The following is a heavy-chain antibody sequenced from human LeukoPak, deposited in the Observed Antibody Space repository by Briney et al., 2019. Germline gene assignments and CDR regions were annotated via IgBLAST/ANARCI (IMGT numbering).Heavy chain of an antibody. CDR3: AAGSGWLIDY. Sequence: GGSLRLSCAASGFTINTYWMNWVRQAPGKGLGWVAIIKRDGSEEKYVDSVKGRFTISRDHDKNSLYLQMNSLRAEDTAVYSCAAGSGWLIDYWGQGTLVAVSS. CDR2: IKRDGSEE. J-gene: IGHJ4*02. D-gene: IGHD6-19*01. V-gene: IGHV3-7*01. CDR1: GFTINTYW.